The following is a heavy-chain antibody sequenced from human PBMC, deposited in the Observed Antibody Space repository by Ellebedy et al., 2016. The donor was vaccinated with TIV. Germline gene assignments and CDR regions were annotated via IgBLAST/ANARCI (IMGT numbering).Heavy chain of an antibody. CDR2: IYSGGST. V-gene: IGHV3-53*01. CDR1: GFTVSSNY. Sequence: GGSLRLSXAASGFTVSSNYMSWVRQAPGKGLEWVSVIYSGGSTYYADSVKGRFTISRDNSKNTLYLQMNSLRAEDTAVYYCAAVAGVFDGFQHWGQGTLVTVSS. D-gene: IGHD6-19*01. J-gene: IGHJ1*01. CDR3: AAVAGVFDGFQH.